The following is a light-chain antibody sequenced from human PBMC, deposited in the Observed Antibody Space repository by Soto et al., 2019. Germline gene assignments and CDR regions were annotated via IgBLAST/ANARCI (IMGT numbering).Light chain of an antibody. J-gene: IGKJ4*01. Sequence: EIVLTQSPGTLSLSPGERATLSCRASQSVRSSHLAWYQQMPGQAPRLLIYGASNRATGIPDRFSGSGSGTDFTLTISRLEPEDFEVYYCQQYSSSPLTFGGGTKVEI. V-gene: IGKV3-20*01. CDR3: QQYSSSPLT. CDR1: QSVRSSH. CDR2: GAS.